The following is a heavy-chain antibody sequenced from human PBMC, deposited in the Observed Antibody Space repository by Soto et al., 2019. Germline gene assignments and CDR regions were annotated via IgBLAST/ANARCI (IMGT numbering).Heavy chain of an antibody. CDR2: VANTGDT. CDR3: ARESEDLTSNFDY. V-gene: IGHV3-13*01. Sequence: PGGSLRLSCVGSGFIFSTYDVHWVRQVKGQGLEWVSSVANTGDTHYSDSAKGRFTISRENVKNSVYLQMNSLRAEDTAVYYCARESEDLTSNFDYWGQGTLVTVSS. CDR1: GFIFSTYD. J-gene: IGHJ4*02.